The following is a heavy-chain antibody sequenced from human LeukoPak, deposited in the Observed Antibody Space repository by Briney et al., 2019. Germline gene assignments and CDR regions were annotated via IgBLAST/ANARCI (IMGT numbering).Heavy chain of an antibody. Sequence: PGGSLRLSCAASGFTFSHYWMSWVRQAPGKGLEWVANIKQDGSEKYYVDSAKGRFSISRDNAQNSLYLQMNSLRAEDTAMYYCARARWVNGLYYFDYWGQGTLVTVSS. J-gene: IGHJ4*02. CDR2: IKQDGSEK. D-gene: IGHD2-8*01. CDR1: GFTFSHYW. CDR3: ARARWVNGLYYFDY. V-gene: IGHV3-7*01.